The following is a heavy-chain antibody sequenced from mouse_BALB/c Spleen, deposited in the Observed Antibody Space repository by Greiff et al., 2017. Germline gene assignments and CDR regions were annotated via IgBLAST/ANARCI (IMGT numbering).Heavy chain of an antibody. Sequence: QVQLQQSGPELVKPGASVKMSCKASGYTFTSYWMHWVKQRPGQGLEWIGEINPSNGRTNYNEKFKSKATLTVDKSSSTAYMQLSSLTSEDSAVYYCARLGGSLRDYFDYWGQGTTLTVSS. D-gene: IGHD1-2*01. V-gene: IGHV1S81*02. CDR2: INPSNGRT. J-gene: IGHJ2*01. CDR1: GYTFTSYW. CDR3: ARLGGSLRDYFDY.